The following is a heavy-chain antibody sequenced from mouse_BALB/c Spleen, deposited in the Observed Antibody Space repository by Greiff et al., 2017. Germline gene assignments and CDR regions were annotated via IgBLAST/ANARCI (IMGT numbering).Heavy chain of an antibody. D-gene: IGHD2-1*01. CDR2: INPSNGRT. J-gene: IGHJ4*01. CDR3: ARRDYGNYDYAMDY. V-gene: IGHV1S81*02. CDR1: GYTFTSYW. Sequence: QVQLQQSGAELVKPGASVKLSCKASGYTFTSYWMHWVKQRPGQGLEWIGEINPSNGRTNYNEKFKSKATLTVDKSSSTAYMQLSSLTSEDSAVYYCARRDYGNYDYAMDYWGQGTSVTVSS.